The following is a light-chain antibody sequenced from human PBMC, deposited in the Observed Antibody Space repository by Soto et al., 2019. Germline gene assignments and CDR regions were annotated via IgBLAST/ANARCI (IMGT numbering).Light chain of an antibody. CDR1: QTITSNF. CDR3: QQYASSVSCT. J-gene: IGKJ2*02. CDR2: GVS. Sequence: EIALTQSPGTLSLSPGERATLSCRASQTITSNFLAWYQQKPGLAPRLLIYGVSSRATDIPDRFSGTGSGTDFTLTISRLEPEDFAVYYCQQYASSVSCTFGQGTKLEIK. V-gene: IGKV3-20*01.